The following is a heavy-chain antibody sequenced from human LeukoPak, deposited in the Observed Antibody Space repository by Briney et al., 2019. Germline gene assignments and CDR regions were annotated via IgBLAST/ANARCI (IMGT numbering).Heavy chain of an antibody. Sequence: GGSLRLSCAASGFTFSSYTMSWVRQALGKGLEWVSAISGSSGSTYYADSVKGRFTIYRYNTKNTLYLQMNSLKAEDKAVNYCASQDIVVVPAAMGQTGYFDYWGQGTLVTVSS. CDR3: ASQDIVVVPAAMGQTGYFDY. CDR1: GFTFSSYT. V-gene: IGHV3-23*01. CDR2: ISGSSGST. D-gene: IGHD2-2*01. J-gene: IGHJ4*02.